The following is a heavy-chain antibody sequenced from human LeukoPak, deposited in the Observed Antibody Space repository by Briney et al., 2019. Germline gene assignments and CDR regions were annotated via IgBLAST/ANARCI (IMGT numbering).Heavy chain of an antibody. J-gene: IGHJ5*02. V-gene: IGHV1-2*02. CDR3: ARDTAMVTYWFDP. CDR1: GYTFTGYY. Sequence: GASVKVSCKASGYTFTGYYMHWVRQAPGQGLEWMGWINPNSGGTNYAQKFQGRVTMTGDTSISTAYMELSRLRSDDTAVYYCARDTAMVTYWFDPWGQGTLVTVFS. D-gene: IGHD5-18*01. CDR2: INPNSGGT.